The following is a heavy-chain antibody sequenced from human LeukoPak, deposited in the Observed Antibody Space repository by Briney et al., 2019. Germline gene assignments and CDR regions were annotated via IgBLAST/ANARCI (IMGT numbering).Heavy chain of an antibody. CDR1: GFTFSSYG. J-gene: IGHJ4*02. CDR2: IWYGGSNK. Sequence: GRSLRLSCAASGFTFSSYGMHWVRQAPGKGLEWVAVIWYGGSNKYYADSVKGRFTISRDNAKNTLYLQMNSLREDDSAVYYCVREGLECSGSSCQRAAFDYWGQGTLVTVSS. D-gene: IGHD2-2*01. CDR3: VREGLECSGSSCQRAAFDY. V-gene: IGHV3-33*08.